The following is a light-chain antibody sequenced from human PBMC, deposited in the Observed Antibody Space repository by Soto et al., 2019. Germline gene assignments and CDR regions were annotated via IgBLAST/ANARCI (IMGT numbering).Light chain of an antibody. J-gene: IGKJ5*01. CDR3: QQYNNWPPPIT. V-gene: IGKV3-15*01. Sequence: EIVMSQSPATLSMSPGERATLSCRASQSVSSNLAWYQQKPGQAPRLLIYGASTRATDIPARFSGSGSGTEFTLTISSLQSEDFAVYYCQQYNNWPPPITFGQGTRLEIK. CDR2: GAS. CDR1: QSVSSN.